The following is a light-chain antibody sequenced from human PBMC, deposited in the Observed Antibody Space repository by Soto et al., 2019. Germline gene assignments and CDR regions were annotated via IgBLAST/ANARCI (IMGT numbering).Light chain of an antibody. V-gene: IGKV1-16*02. J-gene: IGKJ4*01. CDR2: AAS. CDR3: QQYHTYPLT. CDR1: QGISNH. Sequence: DIQMTQSPSSLSASVGDRVTITCRASQGISNHLAWFQQKPGEAPRSLIYAASTLHSGVPSKFSGSGPGTDFTLAISSLQPEDIATYYCQQYHTYPLTLAGGTKVEIK.